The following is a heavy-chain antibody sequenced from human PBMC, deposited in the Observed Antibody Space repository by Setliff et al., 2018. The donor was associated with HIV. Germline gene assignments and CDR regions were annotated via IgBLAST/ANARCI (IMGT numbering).Heavy chain of an antibody. CDR1: GYTFTSYY. V-gene: IGHV1-46*01. D-gene: IGHD4-4*01. J-gene: IGHJ3*02. CDR2: INPSGGST. CDR3: ARDVDYTDAFEI. Sequence: ASVKVSCKASGYTFTSYYIHWVRQAPGQGLEWMGRINPSGGSTSYAQKFQGRVTMTRDTSTSTVYMELRSLRSDDTAVYYCARDVDYTDAFEIWGQGTMVTVSS.